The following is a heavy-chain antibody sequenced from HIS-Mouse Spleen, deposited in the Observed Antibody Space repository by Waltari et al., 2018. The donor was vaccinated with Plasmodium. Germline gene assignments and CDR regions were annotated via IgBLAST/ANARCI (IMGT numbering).Heavy chain of an antibody. CDR3: ASLVRYSGYDYAFDI. CDR1: GGSISSYY. Sequence: QVQLQESGPGLVKPSETLSLTCTVSGGSISSYYWSWIRQPPGKGLEWIGYIYYSGSTNYNPSLKSRVTISVDTSKNQFSLKRSSVTAADTAVYYCASLVRYSGYDYAFDIWGQGTMVTVSS. V-gene: IGHV4-59*08. J-gene: IGHJ3*02. CDR2: IYYSGST. D-gene: IGHD5-12*01.